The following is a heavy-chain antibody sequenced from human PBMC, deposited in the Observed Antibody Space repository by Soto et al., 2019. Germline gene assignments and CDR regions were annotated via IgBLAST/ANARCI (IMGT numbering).Heavy chain of an antibody. CDR2: IYYTGST. CDR3: VRDPHDYGVPAGGMDV. V-gene: IGHV4-61*01. CDR1: GGSVSSGTHY. D-gene: IGHD4-17*01. J-gene: IGHJ6*02. Sequence: QVQLQESGPGLVKPSETLSLTCTVSGGSVSSGTHYWSWMRQPPGKGLEWIGYIYYTGSTKYNPSLKSRVTVSVDTSKNQFSLKMSSVTAADTAVYYCVRDPHDYGVPAGGMDVWGHGTTVTVSS.